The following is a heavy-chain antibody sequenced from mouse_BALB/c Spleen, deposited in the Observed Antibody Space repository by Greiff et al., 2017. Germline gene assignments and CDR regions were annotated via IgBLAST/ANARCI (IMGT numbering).Heavy chain of an antibody. CDR3: ARQMELTGTSWYFDV. Sequence: EVHLVESGPSLVKPSQTLSLTCSVTGDSITSGYWNWIRKFPGNKLEYMGYISYSGSTYYNPSLKSRISITRDTSKNQYYLQLNSVTTEDTATYYCARQMELTGTSWYFDVWGAGTTVTVSS. J-gene: IGHJ1*01. D-gene: IGHD4-1*01. CDR1: GDSITSGY. CDR2: ISYSGST. V-gene: IGHV3-8*02.